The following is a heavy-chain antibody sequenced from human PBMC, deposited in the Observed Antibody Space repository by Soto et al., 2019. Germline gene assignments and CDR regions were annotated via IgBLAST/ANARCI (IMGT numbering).Heavy chain of an antibody. CDR3: ARGTPVFFDY. J-gene: IGHJ4*02. CDR2: INAGNGNR. Sequence: ASVKVSCKASGYTFTSYAMHWVRQAPGERLEWMGWINAGNGNRKYSQKFQGRVTITRDTSASTAYMELSSLRSEDTAVYYCARGTPVFFDYWGQGTLVTVS. CDR1: GYTFTSYA. V-gene: IGHV1-3*01.